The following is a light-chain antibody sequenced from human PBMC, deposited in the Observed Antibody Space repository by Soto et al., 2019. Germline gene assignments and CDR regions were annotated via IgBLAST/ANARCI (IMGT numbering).Light chain of an antibody. CDR2: GAS. CDR3: QQYNNWPQT. V-gene: IGKV3-15*01. J-gene: IGKJ1*01. Sequence: EIVMTQSPATLSVSPGERATLSCRASQSVSSNLAWYQQKPGQAPRLLIYGASTRATGIPARFSGSGSGTEFTLTICSLQSEDFAVYYCQQYNNWPQTFGQGTKVDMK. CDR1: QSVSSN.